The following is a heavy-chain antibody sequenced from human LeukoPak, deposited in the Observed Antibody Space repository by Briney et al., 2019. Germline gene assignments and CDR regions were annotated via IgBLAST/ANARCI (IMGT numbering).Heavy chain of an antibody. CDR1: GFTFSSYE. CDR3: ARGTRHGWELVV. V-gene: IGHV3-48*03. Sequence: GGSLRLSCAASGFTFSSYEMNWVRQAPGKGLEWVSYISSSGSTISYADSVKGRFTISRDNAKNSLFLQMNSLIAEDTAVYYCARGTRHGWELVVWGQGTLVTVSS. D-gene: IGHD1-26*01. CDR2: ISSSGSTI. J-gene: IGHJ4*02.